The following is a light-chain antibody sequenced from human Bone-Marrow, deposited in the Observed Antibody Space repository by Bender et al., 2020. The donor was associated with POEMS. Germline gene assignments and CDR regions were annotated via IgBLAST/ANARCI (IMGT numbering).Light chain of an antibody. CDR1: SSDIGGYSY. CDR2: DVS. J-gene: IGLJ3*02. V-gene: IGLV2-11*01. Sequence: LTQPRSLSASPGKTVTISCTGTSSDIGGYSYVSWYQQHPGKAPKLMIYDVSNRPSGVSDRFSGSKSGTSASLAISDIQSEDEGDYYCSSWDDSLSGWVFGGGTKLTVL. CDR3: SSWDDSLSGWV.